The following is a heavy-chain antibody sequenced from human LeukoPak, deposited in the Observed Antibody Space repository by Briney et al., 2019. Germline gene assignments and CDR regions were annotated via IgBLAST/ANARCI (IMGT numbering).Heavy chain of an antibody. D-gene: IGHD3-3*01. CDR1: GFTFSSYW. Sequence: GGSLRLSCAASGFTFSSYWMSWVRQAPGKGLEWVANIKQDGSEKYYVDSVEGRFTISRDNAKNSLYLQMNSLRAEDTAVYYCARVGRYYDFWSGYPGRPDYYYMDVWGKGTTVTVSS. J-gene: IGHJ6*03. CDR3: ARVGRYYDFWSGYPGRPDYYYMDV. CDR2: IKQDGSEK. V-gene: IGHV3-7*01.